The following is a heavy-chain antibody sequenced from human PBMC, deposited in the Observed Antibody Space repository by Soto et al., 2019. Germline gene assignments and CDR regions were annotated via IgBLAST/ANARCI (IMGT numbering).Heavy chain of an antibody. J-gene: IGHJ4*02. CDR2: ISWDGGSI. CDR3: AKEGNGGSSLDH. CDR1: GFKFDDYM. D-gene: IGHD2-15*01. V-gene: IGHV3-43*01. Sequence: GGSLRLSCEASGFKFDDYMMHWVRQAPGKGLEWISLISWDGGSIDYADSIKGRFTVSRDNSKNSLYLHMNSLKTEDTAIYYCAKEGNGGSSLDHWGQGTLVTVSS.